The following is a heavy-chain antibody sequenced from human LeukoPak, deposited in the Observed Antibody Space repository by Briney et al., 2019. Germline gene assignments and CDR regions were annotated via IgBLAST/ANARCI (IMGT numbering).Heavy chain of an antibody. V-gene: IGHV3-33*01. J-gene: IGHJ4*02. CDR1: GFAFNTYA. Sequence: GGSLRLSCAASGFAFNTYAMHWLRQAPGQGLEWVALIWHDGSHKFYSNSVRGQFTISRDNSKNTVSLQMNNLRPEDTAVYYCAREIFGSGSYPYFWGQGTLVTVSS. CDR2: IWHDGSHK. CDR3: AREIFGSGSYPYF. D-gene: IGHD3-10*01.